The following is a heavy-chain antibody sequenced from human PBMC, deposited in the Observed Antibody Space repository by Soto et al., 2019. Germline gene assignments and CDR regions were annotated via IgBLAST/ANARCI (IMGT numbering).Heavy chain of an antibody. CDR1: GFSFNNYG. V-gene: IGHV3-30*18. J-gene: IGHJ4*02. CDR2: TSYDGSNK. Sequence: QVQLVESGGGVVQPGRSLRLSCAASGFSFNNYGMYWVRQAPGKGLEWVASTSYDGSNKYYADSVKGRFTISRDNSQNTLYLQMNSLRADDTAVYYCAKPAQYSSDWARGVDYWGQGALVTVSS. CDR3: AKPAQYSSDWARGVDY. D-gene: IGHD6-19*01.